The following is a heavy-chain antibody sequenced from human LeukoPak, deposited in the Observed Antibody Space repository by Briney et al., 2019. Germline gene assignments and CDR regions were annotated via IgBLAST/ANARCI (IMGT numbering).Heavy chain of an antibody. CDR2: ISYDGSNK. CDR3: AKTARAGYYYYGMDV. V-gene: IGHV3-30*18. J-gene: IGHJ6*02. D-gene: IGHD6-6*01. Sequence: GRSLRLSCAASGFTFSSYGMHWVRQAPGKGLEWVAVISYDGSNKYYADSVKGRFTISRDNSKNTLYLQMNSLRAEDTAVYYCAKTARAGYYYYGMDVWGQGTTVTVSS. CDR1: GFTFSSYG.